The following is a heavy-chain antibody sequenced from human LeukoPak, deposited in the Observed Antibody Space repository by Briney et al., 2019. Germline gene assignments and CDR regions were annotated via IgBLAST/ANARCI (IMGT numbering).Heavy chain of an antibody. V-gene: IGHV4-31*03. J-gene: IGHJ5*02. Sequence: SETLSLTCTVSGGSISSGGYYWSWIRQHPGKGLEWIGYIYYSGSTYYNPSLKSRVTISVDTSKNQFSLKLSSVTAADTAVYYCARVAYYYDSSGDNWFDLWGQGTLVTVSS. D-gene: IGHD3-22*01. CDR3: ARVAYYYDSSGDNWFDL. CDR2: IYYSGST. CDR1: GGSISSGGYY.